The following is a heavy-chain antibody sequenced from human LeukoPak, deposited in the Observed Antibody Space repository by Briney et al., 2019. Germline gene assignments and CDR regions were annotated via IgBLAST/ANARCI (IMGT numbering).Heavy chain of an antibody. J-gene: IGHJ3*02. CDR3: ARAFGYYYGSGSPFDI. CDR2: INHSGST. CDR1: GGSFSGYY. Sequence: SETLSLTCAVYGGSFSGYYWSWIRQPPGKGLEWIGEINHSGSTNYNLSLKSRVTISVDTSKNQFSLKLSSVTAADTAVYYCARAFGYYYGSGSPFDIWGQGTMVTVSS. D-gene: IGHD3-10*01. V-gene: IGHV4-34*01.